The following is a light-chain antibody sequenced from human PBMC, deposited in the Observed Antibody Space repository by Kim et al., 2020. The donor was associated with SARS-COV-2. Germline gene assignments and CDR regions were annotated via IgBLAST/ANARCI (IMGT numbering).Light chain of an antibody. V-gene: IGLV1-44*01. J-gene: IGLJ3*02. CDR1: NSNIGSNT. CDR3: AVWDDSLTGSWV. CDR2: SNN. Sequence: RVTFSCSGTNSNIGSNTVNWYQQLPGTAPKLLIFSNNERPSGVPDRFSGSKSGTSASLAISGLQSEDEADYYCAVWDDSLTGSWVFGGGTQLTVL.